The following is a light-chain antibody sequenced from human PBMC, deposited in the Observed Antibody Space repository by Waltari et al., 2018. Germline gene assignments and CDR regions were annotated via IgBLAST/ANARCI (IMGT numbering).Light chain of an antibody. CDR1: SGHSTYA. CDR3: QTWDIDTHVL. Sequence: ALTQPPSASASLGASVQLTCTLSSGHSTYAIAWHQRRPEKGPQFLMRLNSDGSFDKGDGIPDRFSGSSSGAERYLTISSVQSEDEADYYCQTWDIDTHVLFGGGTKLTVL. J-gene: IGLJ2*01. V-gene: IGLV4-69*01. CDR2: LNSDGSF.